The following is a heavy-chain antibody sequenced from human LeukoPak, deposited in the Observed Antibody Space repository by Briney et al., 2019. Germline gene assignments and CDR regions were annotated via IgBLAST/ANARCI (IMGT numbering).Heavy chain of an antibody. CDR2: IYSGGGT. V-gene: IGHV3-66*01. Sequence: GGSLRLSCAASGFTVSSNHMSWVRQAAGKGLEWVSVIYSGGGTHYADSVRGRFTVFRDNSKSTLYLQMNSLRAEDTGVYYCARGLDSSGYSFDYWGQGTLVTISS. J-gene: IGHJ4*02. D-gene: IGHD3-22*01. CDR1: GFTVSSNH. CDR3: ARGLDSSGYSFDY.